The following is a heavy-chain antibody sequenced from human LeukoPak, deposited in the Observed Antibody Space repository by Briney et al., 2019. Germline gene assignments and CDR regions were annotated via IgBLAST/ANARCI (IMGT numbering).Heavy chain of an antibody. CDR3: ARDYTFDY. CDR1: GYTFTGYY. J-gene: IGHJ4*02. CDR2: INPNSGGT. V-gene: IGHV1-2*06. Sequence: GASVKVSCKASGYTFTGYYIYWVRQAPGQGLEWMGRINPNSGGTKYAQKFQGGVTMTRDTSISTAYMELSRLTSDDTAVYYCARDYTFDYWGQGTLATVSS.